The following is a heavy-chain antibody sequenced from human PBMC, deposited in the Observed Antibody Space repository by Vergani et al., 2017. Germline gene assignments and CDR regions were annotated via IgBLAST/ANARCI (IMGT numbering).Heavy chain of an antibody. V-gene: IGHV5-10-1*01. CDR2: IDPSDSYT. CDR1: GYSFTSYW. CDR3: ARQVAVAGKWWGPYYYYGMDV. D-gene: IGHD6-19*01. Sequence: EVQLVRSGAEVKKPGESLRISCKGSGYSFTSYWISWVHQMPGKGLEWMGRIDPSDSYTNYSPSFQGHVTISADKSISTAYLQWSSLKASDTAMYYCARQVAVAGKWWGPYYYYGMDVWGQGTTVTVSS. J-gene: IGHJ6*02.